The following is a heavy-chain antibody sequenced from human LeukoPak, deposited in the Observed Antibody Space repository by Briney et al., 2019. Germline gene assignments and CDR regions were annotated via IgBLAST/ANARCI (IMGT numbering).Heavy chain of an antibody. J-gene: IGHJ4*02. Sequence: GGSLRLSCAASGFTFSSYSMNWVRQAPGKGLEWVSSISSSSSYIHYADSVKGRFTISRDNAKNSLYLQMNSLRAEDTAVYYCASIAVADDFDYWGQGTLVTVSS. CDR2: ISSSSSYI. CDR3: ASIAVADDFDY. CDR1: GFTFSSYS. D-gene: IGHD6-19*01. V-gene: IGHV3-21*01.